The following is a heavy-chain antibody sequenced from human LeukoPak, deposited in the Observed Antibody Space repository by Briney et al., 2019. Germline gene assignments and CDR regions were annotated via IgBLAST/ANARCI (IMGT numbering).Heavy chain of an antibody. CDR2: ISGSGGST. D-gene: IGHD4-17*01. Sequence: PGGSLRLSCAASGFTFSSYAMSWVRQAPGKGLEWVSAISGSGGSTYYAGSVKGRFTISRDNSKNTLYLQMNSLRAEDTAVYYCAKDGRVDTVTTSGFNYGMDVWGQGTTVTVSS. V-gene: IGHV3-23*01. CDR1: GFTFSSYA. CDR3: AKDGRVDTVTTSGFNYGMDV. J-gene: IGHJ6*02.